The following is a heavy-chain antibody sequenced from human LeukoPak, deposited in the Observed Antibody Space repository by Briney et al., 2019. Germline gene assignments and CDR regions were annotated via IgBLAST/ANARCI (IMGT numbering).Heavy chain of an antibody. J-gene: IGHJ4*02. Sequence: SETLSLTCTVSGGSISSSSYYWGWIRQPPGKGLEWIGSIYYSGSTYYNQSLKSRVTISVDTSKNQFSLKLSSVTAADTAVYYCASYDFWSGLYYFDYWGQGTLVTVSS. D-gene: IGHD3-3*01. CDR2: IYYSGST. CDR3: ASYDFWSGLYYFDY. CDR1: GGSISSSSYY. V-gene: IGHV4-39*01.